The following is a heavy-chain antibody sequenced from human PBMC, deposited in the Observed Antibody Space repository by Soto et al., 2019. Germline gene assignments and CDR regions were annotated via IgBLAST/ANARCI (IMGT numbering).Heavy chain of an antibody. CDR1: GFTFRSYG. V-gene: IGHV3-30*18. D-gene: IGHD6-13*01. CDR2: ISYDGSNK. CDR3: AKEASSSSWAAYYYYGMDV. Sequence: PGGSLRLSCAASGFTFRSYGMHWVRQAPGKGLEWVAVISYDGSNKYYADSVKGRFTISRDNSKNTLYLQMNSLRAEDTAVYYCAKEASSSSWAAYYYYGMDVWGQGTTVTVSS. J-gene: IGHJ6*02.